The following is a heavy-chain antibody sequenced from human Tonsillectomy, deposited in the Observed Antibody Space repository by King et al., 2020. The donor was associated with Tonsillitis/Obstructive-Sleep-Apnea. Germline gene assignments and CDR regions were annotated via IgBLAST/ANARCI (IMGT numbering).Heavy chain of an antibody. J-gene: IGHJ6*03. CDR3: ARGYCSGTRCNEAYYYYMDV. Sequence: VQLVESGGGVVQPGRSLRLSCAASGFTFSTYGIHWVRQAPGKGLEWAAVISKDGSKKYYTDSVQGRFTISRDNSKNTLYLQMDSLRIEDTAIYYCARGYCSGTRCNEAYYYYMDVWGKGTTVTVSS. V-gene: IGHV3-30*03. CDR1: GFTFSTYG. D-gene: IGHD2-2*01. CDR2: ISKDGSKK.